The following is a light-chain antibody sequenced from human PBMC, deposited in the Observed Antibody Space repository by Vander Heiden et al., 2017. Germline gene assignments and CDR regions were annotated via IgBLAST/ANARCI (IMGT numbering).Light chain of an antibody. CDR2: SNN. Sequence: QAVLTHPPSASGTPGPRVTISCSGSSSNIGSNTVNWYQQLPGTAPKLLIYSNNQRPSGVPDRFSGSKSGTSASLAISGLQSEDEADYYCAAWDDSLNGLYVFGTGTKVTVL. J-gene: IGLJ1*01. CDR1: SSNIGSNT. CDR3: AAWDDSLNGLYV. V-gene: IGLV1-44*01.